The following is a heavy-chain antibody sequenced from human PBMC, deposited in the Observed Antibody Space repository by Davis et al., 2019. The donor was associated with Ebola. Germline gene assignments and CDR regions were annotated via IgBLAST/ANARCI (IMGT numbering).Heavy chain of an antibody. J-gene: IGHJ4*02. CDR1: GGSFSDYY. D-gene: IGHD5-12*01. V-gene: IGHV4-31*11. Sequence: LSCAVYGGSFSDYYWSWIRQHPGKGLEWIGYIYYSGSTYYNPSLKSRVTISVDTSKNQFSLKLSSVTAADTAVYYCAREEGGHEDYWGQGTLVTVSS. CDR3: AREEGGHEDY. CDR2: IYYSGST.